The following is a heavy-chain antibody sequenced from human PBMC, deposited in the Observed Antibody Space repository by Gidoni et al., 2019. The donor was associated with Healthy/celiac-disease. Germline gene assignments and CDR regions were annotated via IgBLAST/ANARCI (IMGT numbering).Heavy chain of an antibody. CDR3: ARDPGRRGWYYFDY. D-gene: IGHD2-15*01. CDR2: IIPILGIA. CDR1: GGTFSSYA. Sequence: QVQLVQSGAEVKKPGSSVKVSCKASGGTFSSYAISWVRQAPGQGLEWMGRIIPILGIANYAQKFQGRVTITADKSTSTAYMELSSLRSEDTAVYYCARDPGRRGWYYFDYWGQGTLVTVSS. J-gene: IGHJ4*02. V-gene: IGHV1-69*04.